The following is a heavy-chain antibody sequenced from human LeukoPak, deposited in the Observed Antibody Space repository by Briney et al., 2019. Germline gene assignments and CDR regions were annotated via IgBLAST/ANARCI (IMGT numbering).Heavy chain of an antibody. CDR2: MNPNSGNT. D-gene: IGHD3-16*02. V-gene: IGHV1-8*02. CDR3: ARALMITFGGVIVNYNDAFDI. CDR1: GYTFTGYY. Sequence: ASVKVSCKASGYTFTGYYMHWVRQATGQGLEWMGWMNPNSGNTGYAQKFQGRVTMTRNTSISTAYMELSSLRSEDTAVYYCARALMITFGGVIVNYNDAFDIWGQGTMVTVSS. J-gene: IGHJ3*02.